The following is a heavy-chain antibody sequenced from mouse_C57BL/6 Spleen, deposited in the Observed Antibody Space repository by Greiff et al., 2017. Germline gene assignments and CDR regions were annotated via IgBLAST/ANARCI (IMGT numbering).Heavy chain of an antibody. Sequence: QVQLQQPGAELVKPGASVKMSCKASGYTFTSYWITWVKQRPGQGLEWIGDIYPGSGSTNYNEKFKSKATLTVDSSSSTAYMQLSSLTSEDSAVYYCANYYGSSNWYFDVWGTGTTVTVSS. CDR3: ANYYGSSNWYFDV. CDR2: IYPGSGST. J-gene: IGHJ1*03. D-gene: IGHD1-1*01. V-gene: IGHV1-55*01. CDR1: GYTFTSYW.